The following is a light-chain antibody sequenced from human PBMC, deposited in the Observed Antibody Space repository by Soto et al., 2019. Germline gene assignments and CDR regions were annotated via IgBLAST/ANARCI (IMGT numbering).Light chain of an antibody. Sequence: IQMTQSLPTLSASIGDRVTITCRATQGSGTYLTWYQQKPGRAPNLLMYDASTLQTGATSRFSGSGSATEFTLTIRGLQPDEIATYYCQENNSYSFGQGTKVDIK. V-gene: IGKV1-5*01. CDR2: DAS. J-gene: IGKJ1*01. CDR3: QENNSYS. CDR1: QGSGTY.